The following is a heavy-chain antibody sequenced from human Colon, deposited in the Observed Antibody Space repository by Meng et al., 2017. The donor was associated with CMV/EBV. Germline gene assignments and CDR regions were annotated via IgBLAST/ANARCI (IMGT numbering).Heavy chain of an antibody. D-gene: IGHD5-12*01. CDR2: ISAHNGYT. CDR1: GYTFNRYG. V-gene: IGHV1-18*01. J-gene: IGHJ4*02. CDR3: AKDAIVAPRGGDH. Sequence: ASVKVSCKASGYTFNRYGISWVRQAPGQGLEWLGWISAHNGYTNYARKFHGRVNMTTDTSTSTAYMDLTSLRSDDTAVYYCAKDAIVAPRGGDHWGQGTLVTVS.